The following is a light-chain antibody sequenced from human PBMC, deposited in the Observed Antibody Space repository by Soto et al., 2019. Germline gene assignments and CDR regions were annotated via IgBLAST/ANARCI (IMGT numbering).Light chain of an antibody. CDR2: HVS. CDR1: SGDVGGYNY. CDR3: SSYTSTSTYV. Sequence: QSALTQPASVSGSPGQSIAISCTGTSGDVGGYNYVSWYQQYPGKAPKLMIYHVSNRPSGVSNRFSGSKSSNSASLTISGLQAEDEADYYCSSYTSTSTYVFGTGTKVTVL. V-gene: IGLV2-14*01. J-gene: IGLJ1*01.